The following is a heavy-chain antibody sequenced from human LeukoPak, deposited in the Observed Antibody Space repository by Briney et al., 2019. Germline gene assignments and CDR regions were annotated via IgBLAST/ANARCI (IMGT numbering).Heavy chain of an antibody. CDR3: ARDRDYNIAFDI. CDR2: IYYSGST. Sequence: SQTLSLTCTVSGGSISSGGYYWSWIRQHPGKGLEWIGYIYYSGSTYYNPSLKSRVTISVDTSKNQFSLKLSSVTAADTAVYYCARDRDYNIAFDIWGQGTMVTVSS. D-gene: IGHD4-11*01. J-gene: IGHJ3*02. CDR1: GGSISSGGYY. V-gene: IGHV4-31*03.